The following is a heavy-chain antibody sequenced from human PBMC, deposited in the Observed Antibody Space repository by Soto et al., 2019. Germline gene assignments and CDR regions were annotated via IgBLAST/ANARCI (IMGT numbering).Heavy chain of an antibody. V-gene: IGHV4-31*03. CDR1: GDSISSGSYY. Sequence: QVQLQESGPGLVEPSQTLSLTCSVSGDSISSGSYYWSWIRQSPEKGLEWIGYIYYTETTFYSPSLGSRVSISLDTSKNEFSLKLSSVTAADTAVYHCVRGTVGGTTSFDSWGRGTLVTVSS. J-gene: IGHJ4*02. D-gene: IGHD1-26*01. CDR2: IYYTETT. CDR3: VRGTVGGTTSFDS.